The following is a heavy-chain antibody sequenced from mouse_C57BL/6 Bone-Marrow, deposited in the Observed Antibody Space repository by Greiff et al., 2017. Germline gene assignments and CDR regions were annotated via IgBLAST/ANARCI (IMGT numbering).Heavy chain of an antibody. CDR2: IYPGGGYT. V-gene: IGHV1-63*01. J-gene: IGHJ3*01. D-gene: IGHD4-1*01. CDR3: AINWDWFAY. Sequence: VQLQQSGAELVRPGTSVKMSCKASGYTFTNYWIGWAQQRPGHGLEWIGDIYPGGGYTNYNEKFKGQDTLTADKSSSTAYMQFSSLTSEDSAIYYCAINWDWFAYWGQGTLVTVSA. CDR1: GYTFTNYW.